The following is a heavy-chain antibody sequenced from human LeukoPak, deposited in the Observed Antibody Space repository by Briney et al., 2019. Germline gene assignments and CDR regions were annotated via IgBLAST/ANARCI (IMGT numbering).Heavy chain of an antibody. V-gene: IGHV4-31*03. J-gene: IGHJ5*02. CDR3: ARDKNFFSNWIDP. CDR1: GGSISSGGYY. Sequence: SETLSLTCTVSGGSISSGGYYWSWIRQHPGKGLEWIGYIYYSGSTYYNPSLKSRVTISVDTSKNQFSLKLSSVTAADTAVYYCARDKNFFSNWIDPWGQGTLVTVSS. D-gene: IGHD2/OR15-2a*01. CDR2: IYYSGST.